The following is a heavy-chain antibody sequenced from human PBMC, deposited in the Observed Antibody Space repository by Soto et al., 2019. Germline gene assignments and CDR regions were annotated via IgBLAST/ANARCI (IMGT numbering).Heavy chain of an antibody. CDR3: ASAGGLGAVTADY. V-gene: IGHV4-30-2*01. CDR1: GGSISSGGYS. J-gene: IGHJ4*02. Sequence: QMQLQESGSGLVKPSQTLSLTCAVSGGSISSGGYSWSWIRQPPGKGLEWIGYIYHSGRTYYNPSLKSRVTTSVDRSKNQFSRKLTSVTAAATAVYYSASAGGLGAVTADYWGQGTLVTVSS. CDR2: IYHSGRT. D-gene: IGHD6-19*01.